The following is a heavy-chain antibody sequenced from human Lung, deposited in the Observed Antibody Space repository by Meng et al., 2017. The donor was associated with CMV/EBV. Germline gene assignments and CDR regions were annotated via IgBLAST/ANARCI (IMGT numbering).Heavy chain of an antibody. CDR1: RYTFTDYY. CDR2: INPNTGDT. V-gene: IGHV1-2*04. J-gene: IGHJ1*01. D-gene: IGHD2-21*02. CDR3: ARPDYHNYQSDW. Sequence: ASVKVSXKASRYTFTDYYIHWVRQAPGQGLEWMGWINPNTGDTNYAQKFQGWVTMTRDTSINTAYMELSILKSDDTAVYYCARPDYHNYQSDWWGQGKRVNGAS.